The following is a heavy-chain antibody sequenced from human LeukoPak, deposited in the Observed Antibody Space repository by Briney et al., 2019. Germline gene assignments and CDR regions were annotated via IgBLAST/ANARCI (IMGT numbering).Heavy chain of an antibody. J-gene: IGHJ4*02. Sequence: GGSLRLSCAASGFSISDYWMNWVRQAPGKGLEWVANIKQDGSEKKYVDSVEGRFSISRDNAKNSLYLQMNSLRGEDTAVYHCARDPTRYSYGTQYFDYWGQGTLVTVSS. CDR2: IKQDGSEK. V-gene: IGHV3-7*01. D-gene: IGHD5-18*01. CDR1: GFSISDYW. CDR3: ARDPTRYSYGTQYFDY.